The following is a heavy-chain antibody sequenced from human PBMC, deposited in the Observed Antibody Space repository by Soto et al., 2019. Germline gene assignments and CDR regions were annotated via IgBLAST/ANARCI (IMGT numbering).Heavy chain of an antibody. CDR3: VGEWEVVNDY. Sequence: QVQVVESGGGVVQPGRSLRLSCAASGFTFSRSVMHWVRQAPGKGLEWMAVISYDGSDKRYAESVKGRFTISRDNSKNTLYLQMNSLRAEDTAVYYCVGEWEVVNDYWGQGTLVTVSS. V-gene: IGHV3-30-3*01. D-gene: IGHD1-26*01. CDR1: GFTFSRSV. J-gene: IGHJ4*02. CDR2: ISYDGSDK.